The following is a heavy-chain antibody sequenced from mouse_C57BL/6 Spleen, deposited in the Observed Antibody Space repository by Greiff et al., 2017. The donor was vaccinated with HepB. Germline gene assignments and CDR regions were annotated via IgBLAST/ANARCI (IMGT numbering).Heavy chain of an antibody. CDR3: ARGVTPVVATMYYGV. Sequence: QVQLKQPGAELVKPGASVKLSCKASGYTFTSYWMQWVKQRPGQGLEWIGEIDPSDSYTNYNQKFKGKATLTVDTSSSTAYMQLSSLTSEDSAVYYCARGVTPVVATMYYGVWGTVTTVSVST. J-gene: IGHJ1*03. D-gene: IGHD1-1*01. V-gene: IGHV1-50*01. CDR1: GYTFTSYW. CDR2: IDPSDSYT.